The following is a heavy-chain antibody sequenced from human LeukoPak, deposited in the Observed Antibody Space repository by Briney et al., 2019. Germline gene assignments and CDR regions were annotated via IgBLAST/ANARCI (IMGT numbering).Heavy chain of an antibody. CDR2: IRSAVETT. Sequence: GGSLRLSCAASGFTMSHYGVSWVRQAPGKGLEWISGIRSAVETTHYADSVKGRFTISRDNSKNTLYLQMNSLRAEDTAVYYCAKDYGIAAAGTYYWGQGTLVTVSS. CDR1: GFTMSHYG. V-gene: IGHV3-23*01. D-gene: IGHD6-13*01. J-gene: IGHJ4*02. CDR3: AKDYGIAAAGTYY.